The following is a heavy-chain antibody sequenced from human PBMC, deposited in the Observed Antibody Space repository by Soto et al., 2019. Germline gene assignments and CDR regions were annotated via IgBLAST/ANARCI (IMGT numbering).Heavy chain of an antibody. CDR3: ASQVHTGYFGD. Sequence: ASLNLSCKASGYTFTRYVINRVRQAPGQGLEWVGWINPTSEYTAHAQKFQGRVTLTREISTATAYMELSSLTSEDTAVYFCASQVHTGYFGDWGPGTQVTVSS. J-gene: IGHJ4*02. V-gene: IGHV1-8*01. D-gene: IGHD4-17*01. CDR1: GYTFTRYV. CDR2: INPTSEYT.